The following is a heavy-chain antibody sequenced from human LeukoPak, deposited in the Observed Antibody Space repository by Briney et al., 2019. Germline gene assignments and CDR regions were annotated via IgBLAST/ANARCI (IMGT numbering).Heavy chain of an antibody. CDR2: ISSSGSTI. CDR3: ARRRGSSSWLFDY. Sequence: GGSLRLSCAASGFTFSSYEMNWVRQAPGKGLEWVSYISSSGSTIYYADSVKGRFTISRDNAKNSLYLQMNSLRAEDTAVYYCARRRGSSSWLFDYWGQGTLVTVSS. J-gene: IGHJ4*02. CDR1: GFTFSSYE. D-gene: IGHD6-13*01. V-gene: IGHV3-48*03.